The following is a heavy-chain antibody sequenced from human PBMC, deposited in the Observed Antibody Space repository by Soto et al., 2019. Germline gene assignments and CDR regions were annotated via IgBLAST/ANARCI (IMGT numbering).Heavy chain of an antibody. Sequence: SETLSLTCTVSGGSISSIDYYWSWVRQAPGKGLEWIGYISYTGTTSYNPSLESRLRMSIDRSRNQFSLQVTSVTAADTAVYYCARATSYCGRTTCYPFDFWRQGALVTVSS. CDR1: GGSISSIDYY. CDR3: ARATSYCGRTTCYPFDF. D-gene: IGHD2-2*01. CDR2: ISYTGTT. V-gene: IGHV4-30-4*01. J-gene: IGHJ4*02.